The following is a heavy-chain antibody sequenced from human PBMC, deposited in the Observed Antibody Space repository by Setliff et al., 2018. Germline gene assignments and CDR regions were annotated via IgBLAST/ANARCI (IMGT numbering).Heavy chain of an antibody. Sequence: HPGGSLRLSCAASGFTFSSYWMSWVRQAPGKGLEWVANIKQDGSEKYYVDAVKGRFTISRDNAKNSLYLQMNSLRAEDTAVYYCARDKLRFLENWFDPWGQGTLVTVSS. J-gene: IGHJ5*02. CDR1: GFTFSSYW. D-gene: IGHD3-3*01. CDR2: IKQDGSEK. V-gene: IGHV3-7*03. CDR3: ARDKLRFLENWFDP.